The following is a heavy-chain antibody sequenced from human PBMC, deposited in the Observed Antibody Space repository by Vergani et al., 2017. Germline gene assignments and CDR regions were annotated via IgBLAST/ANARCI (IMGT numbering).Heavy chain of an antibody. V-gene: IGHV3-20*04. CDR2: VKWNGVSS. CDR1: GFNFGDYD. Sequence: EVQLVESRGGVVRPGGSLRLSCAASGFNFGDYDMNWVRQAPGKGLGWVSRVKWNGVSSVYADSVKGRFTISRDNAKNSLYLQITSLRAEDTAFYYCARRGSGNTYYFEYWGQGALVTVAS. CDR3: ARRGSGNTYYFEY. D-gene: IGHD3-10*01. J-gene: IGHJ4*02.